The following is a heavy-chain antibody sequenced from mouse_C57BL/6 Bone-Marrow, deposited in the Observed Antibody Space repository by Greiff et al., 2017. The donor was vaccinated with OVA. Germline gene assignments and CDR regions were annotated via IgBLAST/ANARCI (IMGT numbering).Heavy chain of an antibody. CDR2: ISDGGSYT. CDR3: ARDGFITTVVATGDYAMDY. D-gene: IGHD1-1*01. V-gene: IGHV5-4*01. CDR1: GFTFSSYA. Sequence: EVQRVESGGGLVKPGGSLKLSCAASGFTFSSYAMSWVRQTPEKRLEWVATISDGGSYTYYPDNVKGRFTISRDNAKNNLYLQMSHLKSEDTAMYYCARDGFITTVVATGDYAMDYWGQGTSVTVSS. J-gene: IGHJ4*01.